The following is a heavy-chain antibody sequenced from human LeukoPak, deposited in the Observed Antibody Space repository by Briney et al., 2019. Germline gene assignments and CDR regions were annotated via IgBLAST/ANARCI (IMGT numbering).Heavy chain of an antibody. J-gene: IGHJ4*02. CDR1: GGSISGSSYY. Sequence: SETLSLTCTVSGGSISGSSYYWGWIRQPPGKGLEWIGSIYYSGSTYYNPSLKSRVTISVDTSKNQFSLKLSSVTAADTAVYYCARGARGYYDSSGYYYVWYFDYWGQGTLVTVSS. D-gene: IGHD3-22*01. CDR2: IYYSGST. CDR3: ARGARGYYDSSGYYYVWYFDY. V-gene: IGHV4-39*01.